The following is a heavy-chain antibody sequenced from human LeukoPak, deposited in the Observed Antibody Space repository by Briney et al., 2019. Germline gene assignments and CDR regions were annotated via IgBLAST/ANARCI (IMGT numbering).Heavy chain of an antibody. V-gene: IGHV4-34*01. J-gene: IGHJ4*02. CDR1: GGSFDGHL. CDR3: ARGDIQLWSKGRYFDY. D-gene: IGHD5-18*01. CDR2: INHSGST. Sequence: SETLSLTCAVYGGSFDGHLWTWIRQPPGKGLEWIGEINHSGSTNYNPSLKSRVSISVDTSKNQFSLKLSSVTAADTAVYYCARGDIQLWSKGRYFDYWGQGTLVTVSS.